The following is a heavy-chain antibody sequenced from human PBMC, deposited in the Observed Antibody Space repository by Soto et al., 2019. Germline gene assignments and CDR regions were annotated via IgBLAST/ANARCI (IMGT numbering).Heavy chain of an antibody. CDR2: INGGGGST. V-gene: IGHV3-23*01. Sequence: EVQLLESGGGLVQPGGSLRLSCAASGFTFSSYAMSWVRQAPGKGLEWVSAINGGGGSTYYADSVKGRFTISRDNSKNPRYVQMDSLRAEDTAVYYCARVRRGGDCFDYWGQGTLVTVSS. J-gene: IGHJ4*02. CDR3: ARVRRGGDCFDY. D-gene: IGHD2-21*01. CDR1: GFTFSSYA.